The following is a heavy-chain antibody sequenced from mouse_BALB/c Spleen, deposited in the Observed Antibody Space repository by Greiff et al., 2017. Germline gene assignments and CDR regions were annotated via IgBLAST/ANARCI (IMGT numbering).Heavy chain of an antibody. CDR2: INPYNGDT. CDR1: GYSFTGYF. D-gene: IGHD2-4*01. CDR3: ARSYDYDPAWFAY. J-gene: IGHJ3*01. V-gene: IGHV1-20*02. Sequence: EVQLQESGPELVKPGASVKISCKASGYSFTGYFMNWVMQSHGKSLEWIGRINPYNGDTFYNQKFKGKAILTVDKSPSTAHMELRSLASEDSAVYYCARSYDYDPAWFAYWGQGTLVTVSA.